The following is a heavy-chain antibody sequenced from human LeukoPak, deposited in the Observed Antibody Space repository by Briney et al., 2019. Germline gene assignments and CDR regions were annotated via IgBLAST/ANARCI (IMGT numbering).Heavy chain of an antibody. Sequence: SETLSLTCAVYGGSFSGYYWSWIRQPPGKGLEWIGEINHSGSTNYNPSLKSRVTISVDTSKNQFSLKLSSVTAADTAVYYCARGVITIFGARFDLWGQGTLVTVSS. J-gene: IGHJ5*02. D-gene: IGHD3-3*01. V-gene: IGHV4-34*01. CDR3: ARGVITIFGARFDL. CDR1: GGSFSGYY. CDR2: INHSGST.